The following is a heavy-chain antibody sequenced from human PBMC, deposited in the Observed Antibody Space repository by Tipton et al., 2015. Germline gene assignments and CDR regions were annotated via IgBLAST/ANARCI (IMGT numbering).Heavy chain of an antibody. D-gene: IGHD3-22*01. V-gene: IGHV4-34*01. CDR1: GGSVSRGNYY. Sequence: TLSLTCTVSGGSVSRGNYYWSWIRQPPGKGLEWIGEINHSGSTNYNPSLKSRVTISVDTSKNQFSLKLSSVTAADTAVYYCARDAGRYYDSSGLSWYFDLWGRGTLVTVSS. J-gene: IGHJ2*01. CDR2: INHSGST. CDR3: ARDAGRYYDSSGLSWYFDL.